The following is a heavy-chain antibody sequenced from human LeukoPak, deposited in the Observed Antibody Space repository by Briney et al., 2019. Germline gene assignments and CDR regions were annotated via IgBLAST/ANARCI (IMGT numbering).Heavy chain of an antibody. CDR3: ARPSNSYHHYNPYYYYGMDV. D-gene: IGHD2-2*01. J-gene: IGHJ6*02. CDR2: IIPIFGTA. Sequence: WASVKVSCKASGGTFSSYAISWVRQAPGQGLEWMGGIIPIFGTANYAQKFQGRVTITADESTSTAYMELSSLRSEDTAVYYCARPSNSYHHYNPYYYYGMDVWGQGTTVTVSS. V-gene: IGHV1-69*13. CDR1: GGTFSSYA.